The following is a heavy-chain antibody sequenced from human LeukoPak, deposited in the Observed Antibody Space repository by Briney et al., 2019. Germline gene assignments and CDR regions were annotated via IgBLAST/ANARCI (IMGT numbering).Heavy chain of an antibody. J-gene: IGHJ4*02. Sequence: GGSLRLSCSASGFTFSSYGMHWVRQAPVKGLEYVSVIGSNGGSTYYADSVKGRFTISRDNSKNTLYLQMSSLRAEDTAVYYCHFYDSGSYPESDYWGQGTLVTVSS. D-gene: IGHD3-10*01. CDR3: HFYDSGSYPESDY. V-gene: IGHV3-64D*06. CDR2: IGSNGGST. CDR1: GFTFSSYG.